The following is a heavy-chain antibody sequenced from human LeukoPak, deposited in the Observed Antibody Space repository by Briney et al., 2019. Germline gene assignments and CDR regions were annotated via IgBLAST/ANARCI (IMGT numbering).Heavy chain of an antibody. CDR2: IYHSGST. J-gene: IGHJ4*02. CDR3: ASSGWYWYFDY. CDR1: GGSISSGGYS. V-gene: IGHV4-30-2*01. D-gene: IGHD6-19*01. Sequence: SETLSLTSAVSGGSISSGGYSWSWSRQPPAKGLEWIGYIYHSGSTYYNPSLKSRVTISVDRSKNQFSLKLSSVTAADTAVYYCASSGWYWYFDYWGQGTLVTVSS.